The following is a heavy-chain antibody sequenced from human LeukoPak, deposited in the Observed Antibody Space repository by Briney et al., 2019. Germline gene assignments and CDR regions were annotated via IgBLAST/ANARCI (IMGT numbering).Heavy chain of an antibody. CDR1: GGSISSYY. J-gene: IGHJ4*02. D-gene: IGHD3-22*01. V-gene: IGHV4-59*01. CDR3: ASYSYYYNSSGYFDY. CDR2: IYYSGST. Sequence: PSETLSLTCTVSGGSISSYYWSWIRQPPGKGLEWIGYIYYSGSTNYNPSLKSRVTISVDTSKNQFSLKLSSVTAADTAVYYCASYSYYYNSSGYFDYWGQGTLVTVSS.